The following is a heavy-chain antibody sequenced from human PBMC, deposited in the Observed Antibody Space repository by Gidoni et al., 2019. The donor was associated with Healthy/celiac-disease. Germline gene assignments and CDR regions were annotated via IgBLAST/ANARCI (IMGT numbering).Heavy chain of an antibody. CDR1: GGTFSSYA. CDR2: IIPIFGTA. CDR3: ARGGDDCSSTSCLSGYYGMDV. J-gene: IGHJ6*02. Sequence: QVQLVQSGAEVKKPGSSVKVSCKASGGTFSSYAISWVRQAPGQGLEWMGGIIPIFGTANYAQKFQGRVTITADESTSTAYMELSSLRSEDTAVYYCARGGDDCSSTSCLSGYYGMDVWGQGTTVTVSS. D-gene: IGHD2-2*01. V-gene: IGHV1-69*01.